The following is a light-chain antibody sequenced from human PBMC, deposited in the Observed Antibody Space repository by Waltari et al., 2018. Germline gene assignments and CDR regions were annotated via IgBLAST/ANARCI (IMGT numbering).Light chain of an antibody. CDR3: SSYTSSSTLV. CDR2: DVN. V-gene: IGLV2-14*03. J-gene: IGLJ3*02. CDR1: SSDVGGSNY. Sequence: QSALTQPASVSGSPGQSITISCTGTSSDVGGSNYVSCYQQYPGKAPKLMIYDVNTRPSGLSNRFPGSKSGNTASLTSSGLQAEDEADYYCSSYTSSSTLVFGGGTKLTVL.